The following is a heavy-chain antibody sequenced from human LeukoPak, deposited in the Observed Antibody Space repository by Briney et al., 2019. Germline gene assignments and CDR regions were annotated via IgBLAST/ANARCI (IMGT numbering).Heavy chain of an antibody. J-gene: IGHJ4*02. V-gene: IGHV4-59*01. Sequence: PSETLSLTCTVSGGSISSYYWSWIRQSLEKGLEWIGYIHYSGSTNYNPSLKSRVTISVDRPKNQFSLKLSPVTAADTAVYYCARVLGSSGFYYFDCWGQGTLVTVSS. CDR3: ARVLGSSGFYYFDC. CDR2: IHYSGST. CDR1: GGSISSYY. D-gene: IGHD3-22*01.